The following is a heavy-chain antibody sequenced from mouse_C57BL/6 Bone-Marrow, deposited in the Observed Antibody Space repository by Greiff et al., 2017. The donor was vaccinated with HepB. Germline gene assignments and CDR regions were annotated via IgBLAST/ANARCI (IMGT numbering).Heavy chain of an antibody. CDR2: IDPSDSYT. CDR3: ARDGMGSSYFDY. V-gene: IGHV1-50*01. CDR1: GYTFTSYW. J-gene: IGHJ2*01. D-gene: IGHD1-1*01. Sequence: QVHVKQSGAELVKPGASVKLSCKASGYTFTSYWMQWVKQRPGQGLEWIGEIDPSDSYTNYNQKFKGKATLTVDTSSSTAYMQLSSLTSEDSAVYYCARDGMGSSYFDYWGQGTTLTVSS.